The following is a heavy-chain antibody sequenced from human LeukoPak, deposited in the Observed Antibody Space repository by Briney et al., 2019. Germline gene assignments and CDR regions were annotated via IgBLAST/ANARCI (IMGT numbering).Heavy chain of an antibody. V-gene: IGHV1-46*02. Sequence: GASVTVSCKSSGHTFNNHFIHWVRQAPGQGREWMGMINPRDGTTRTLQKFQGRVTMTRDTSTSTLYMGLSSLRSEDTATYFCARGADQEFDFWGQGTLVTVSS. CDR3: ARGADQEFDF. CDR1: GHTFNNHF. CDR2: INPRDGTT. J-gene: IGHJ4*02.